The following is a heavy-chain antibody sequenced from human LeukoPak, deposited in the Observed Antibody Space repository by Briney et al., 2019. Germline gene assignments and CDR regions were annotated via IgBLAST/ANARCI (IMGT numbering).Heavy chain of an antibody. Sequence: GGSLRLSCAASGFTFSSYEMNWVRQAPGKGLEWVSYISSSGSTIYYADFVKGRFTISRDNAKNSLYLQMNSLRAEDTAVYYCARTCSGYYYSPQCFQHWGQGTLVTVSS. CDR2: ISSSGSTI. CDR1: GFTFSSYE. CDR3: ARTCSGYYYSPQCFQH. V-gene: IGHV3-48*03. D-gene: IGHD3-22*01. J-gene: IGHJ1*01.